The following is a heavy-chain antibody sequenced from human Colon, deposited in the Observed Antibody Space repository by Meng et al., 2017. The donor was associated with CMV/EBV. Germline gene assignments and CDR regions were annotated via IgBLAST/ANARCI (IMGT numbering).Heavy chain of an antibody. J-gene: IGHJ4*02. V-gene: IGHV3-74*01. CDR2: INSDGSRT. CDR1: GFTFSSYW. CDR3: ARETGSGWRGVDS. Sequence: GGSLRLSCAASGFTFSSYWMHWVRQAPGKGLVWVSRINSDGSRTSYADSVKGRFTIPRDNAKNTLYLQMNSLRAEDTAVYHCARETGSGWRGVDSWGQGTLVTVSS. D-gene: IGHD6-19*01.